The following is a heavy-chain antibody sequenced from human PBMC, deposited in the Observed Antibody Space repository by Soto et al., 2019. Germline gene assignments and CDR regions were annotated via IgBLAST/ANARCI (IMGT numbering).Heavy chain of an antibody. Sequence: QVQLQQWGAGLLKPSETLALTCAVYGGSFNVYYWTWMRQPPGKGLEWIGEINRSGSTNYNPALKSRVTISIDTSKIQFSLTLSSVTAADTAIYYCARGPSVRAFFDFWGQGSQVTVSP. J-gene: IGHJ4*02. V-gene: IGHV4-34*01. CDR1: GGSFNVYY. D-gene: IGHD6-6*01. CDR3: ARGPSVRAFFDF. CDR2: INRSGST.